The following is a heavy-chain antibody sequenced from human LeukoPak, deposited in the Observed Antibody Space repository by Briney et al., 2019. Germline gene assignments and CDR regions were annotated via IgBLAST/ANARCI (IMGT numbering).Heavy chain of an antibody. V-gene: IGHV3-30*02. CDR3: AKVMPPGRIRFYSYYMDV. CDR1: RFTFSTYW. J-gene: IGHJ6*03. CDR2: IRYDGSNE. Sequence: GGSLRLSCAASRFTFSTYWMSWVRQAPGKGLEGVAFIRYDGSNEYYADSVKGRFTISRDKSKNTLSLQMNGLRVEDTAVYYCAKVMPPGRIRFYSYYMDVWGKGTTVTVS. D-gene: IGHD2-15*01.